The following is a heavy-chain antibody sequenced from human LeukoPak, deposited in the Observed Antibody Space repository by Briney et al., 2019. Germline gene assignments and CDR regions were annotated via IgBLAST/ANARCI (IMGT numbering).Heavy chain of an antibody. V-gene: IGHV3-53*01. CDR3: AREGAKSTTPLDY. J-gene: IGHJ4*02. CDR2: IYSGGST. Sequence: GGSLRLSCAASGFTVSTNYMSWVRRAPGKGLEWVSVIYSGGSTYYADSVKGRFTISRDNSKNTLYLQMNTLRAEDTAVYYCAREGAKSTTPLDYWGQGTLVTVSS. CDR1: GFTVSTNY. D-gene: IGHD1-26*01.